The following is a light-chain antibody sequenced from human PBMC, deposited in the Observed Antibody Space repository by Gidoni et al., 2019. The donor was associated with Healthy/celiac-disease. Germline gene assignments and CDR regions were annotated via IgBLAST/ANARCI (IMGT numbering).Light chain of an antibody. V-gene: IGLV2-23*02. CDR1: SSDVGSYNL. CDR2: EVS. CDR3: CSYAGSSTPVV. Sequence: QSALTQPASVSGSPGQSITISCTGTSSDVGSYNLVSWYHQPPGQAPKLMIYEVSKRPSGVSNRFSGSKSGNTASLTISGLQAEDEADYYCCSYAGSSTPVVFGGGTKLTVL. J-gene: IGLJ2*01.